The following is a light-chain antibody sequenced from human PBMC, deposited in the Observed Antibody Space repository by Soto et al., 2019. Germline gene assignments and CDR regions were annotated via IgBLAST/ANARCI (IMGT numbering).Light chain of an antibody. J-gene: IGLJ1*01. CDR2: EVT. V-gene: IGLV2-8*01. CDR3: SSYAGRNNFV. CDR1: SSDVGGYDY. Sequence: QSVLTQPPSASGSPGQSVTISCTGTSSDVGGYDYVSWYQQHPGKATKLMIYEVTKRPSGVPDRFSSSKSGNTASLTVSGLQADDEADYYFSSYAGRNNFVFGTGTKVTVL.